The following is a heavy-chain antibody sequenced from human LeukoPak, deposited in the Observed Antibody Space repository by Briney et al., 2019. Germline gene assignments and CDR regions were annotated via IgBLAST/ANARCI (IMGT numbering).Heavy chain of an antibody. CDR2: ISAYNGNT. CDR1: GYTFTSYG. V-gene: IGHV1-18*01. Sequence: ASVRVSCKASGYTFTSYGISWVRQAPGQGLEWMGWISAYNGNTNYAQKLQGRVTMTADTSTSTTYMELRSLRSDDTAVYYCALIPYCTTATCYYFDYWGQGTLVTVSS. CDR3: ALIPYCTTATCYYFDY. D-gene: IGHD2-2*01. J-gene: IGHJ4*02.